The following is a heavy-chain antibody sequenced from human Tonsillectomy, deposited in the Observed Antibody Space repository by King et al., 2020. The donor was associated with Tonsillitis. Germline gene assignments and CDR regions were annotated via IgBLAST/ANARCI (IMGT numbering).Heavy chain of an antibody. V-gene: IGHV3-15*01. CDR2: IKSKTSGGTT. CDR1: AFTFSDAW. J-gene: IGHJ4*02. D-gene: IGHD5-18*01. CDR3: TPEGYTYGFHSLGD. Sequence: VQLVESGGGLIKPGGSLRLSCAASAFTFSDAWMSWVRQAPGKGLEWVGRIKSKTSGGTTDYAAPVKGRFTISRDDSKNTLFLQMNSLRAEDAAVYYCTPEGYTYGFHSLGDWGQGTLVTVSS.